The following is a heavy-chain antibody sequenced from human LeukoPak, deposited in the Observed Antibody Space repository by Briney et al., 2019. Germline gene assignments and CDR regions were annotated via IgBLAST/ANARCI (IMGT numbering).Heavy chain of an antibody. CDR2: IYYSGST. CDR1: GYSISSGYF. Sequence: PSETLSLTCTVSGYSISSGYFWGWIRQPPGKGLEWIGYIYYSGSTNYNPSLKSRVTISVDTSKNQFSLKLSSVTAADTAVYYCARAPDFDYWGQGTLVTVSS. J-gene: IGHJ4*02. V-gene: IGHV4-61*01. CDR3: ARAPDFDY.